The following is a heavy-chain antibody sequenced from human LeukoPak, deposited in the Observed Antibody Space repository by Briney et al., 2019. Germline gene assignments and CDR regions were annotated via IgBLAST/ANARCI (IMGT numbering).Heavy chain of an antibody. J-gene: IGHJ4*02. CDR2: INWNGGST. D-gene: IGHD5-12*01. Sequence: PGGSLRLSCAASGFSFSSYGMSWVRQAPGKGLEWVSGINWNGGSTGYADSVKGRFTISRDNAKNSLYLQMNSLRAEDTAVYYCAKANSGYDYDYFDYWGQGTLVTVSS. CDR3: AKANSGYDYDYFDY. V-gene: IGHV3-20*04. CDR1: GFSFSSYG.